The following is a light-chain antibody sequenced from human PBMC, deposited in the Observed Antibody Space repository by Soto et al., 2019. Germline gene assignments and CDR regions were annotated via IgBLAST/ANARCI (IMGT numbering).Light chain of an antibody. V-gene: IGKV3-15*01. CDR3: QQYNNWPPVT. CDR2: GAS. Sequence: EIVMTQSPATLSVSPGERATLSCRASQSVSSNLAWYQQKPGQAPRLLIYGASTRATGIPARFSGSGSGTEFTLTISSLQSEDFAVYFCQQYNNWPPVTFGQGTKVEIK. J-gene: IGKJ1*01. CDR1: QSVSSN.